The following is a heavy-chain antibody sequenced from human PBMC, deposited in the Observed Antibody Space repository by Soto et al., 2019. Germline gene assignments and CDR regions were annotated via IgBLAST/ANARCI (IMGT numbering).Heavy chain of an antibody. CDR1: GYSFTSYW. Sequence: GESLKISCKGSGYSFTSYWIGWVRQMPGKGLEWMGIIYPGDSDTRYSPSFQGQVTISADKSISTAYLQWSSLKASDTAMYYCASRAAGGAAADYYYCYGMDVWGQGTTVTVSS. CDR2: IYPGDSDT. CDR3: ASRAAGGAAADYYYCYGMDV. D-gene: IGHD6-13*01. V-gene: IGHV5-51*01. J-gene: IGHJ6*02.